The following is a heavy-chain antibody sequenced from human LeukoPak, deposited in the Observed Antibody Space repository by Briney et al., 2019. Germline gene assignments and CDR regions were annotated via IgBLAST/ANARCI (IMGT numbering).Heavy chain of an antibody. J-gene: IGHJ4*02. CDR2: IYYSGST. Sequence: PSQTLSLTCTVSGGSISSGGYYWSWIRQHPGKGLEWIGYIYYSGSTYYNPSLKSRVTISVDTSKNQFSLKLSSVTAADTAVYYCARGLLWSLSFDYWGQGTLVTVSS. V-gene: IGHV4-31*03. CDR1: GGSISSGGYY. CDR3: ARGLLWSLSFDY. D-gene: IGHD5-18*01.